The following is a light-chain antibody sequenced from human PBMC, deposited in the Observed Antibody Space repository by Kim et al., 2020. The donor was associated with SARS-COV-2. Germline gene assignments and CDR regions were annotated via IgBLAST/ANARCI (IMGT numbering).Light chain of an antibody. CDR1: QGISSY. J-gene: IGKJ3*01. CDR2: AAS. V-gene: IGKV1-9*01. Sequence: SVGDRVTITCRASQGISSYLAWYQQKPGKAPKLLIYAASTLQSGVPSRFSGSGSGTDFTLTISSLQPEDFATYYCQQLNSYPPFTFGPGTKVDIK. CDR3: QQLNSYPPFT.